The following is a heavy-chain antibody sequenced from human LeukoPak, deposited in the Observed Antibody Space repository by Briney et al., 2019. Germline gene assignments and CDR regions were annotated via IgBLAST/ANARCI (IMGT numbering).Heavy chain of an antibody. D-gene: IGHD6-19*01. Sequence: PGESLKISFKASGSTFTSYWIGWVRQMPGKGLEWMGIIYPGDSETRYSPSFQGQVTISTDRSITTAYLQWSSVKASDTAMYYCARWSVSGTVYWGQGALVTVSS. CDR2: IYPGDSET. CDR3: ARWSVSGTVY. J-gene: IGHJ4*02. V-gene: IGHV5-51*01. CDR1: GSTFTSYW.